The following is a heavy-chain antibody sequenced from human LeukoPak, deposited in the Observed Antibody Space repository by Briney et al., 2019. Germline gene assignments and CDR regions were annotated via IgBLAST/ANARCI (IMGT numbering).Heavy chain of an antibody. CDR3: AKTGAYSSGWYGRIVVAQRDYYFDY. CDR1: GFTFSSYA. D-gene: IGHD6-19*01. CDR2: ISGSGGST. J-gene: IGHJ4*02. Sequence: GGSLRLSCAASGFTFSSYAMSWVRQAPGKGLEWVSAISGSGGSTYYADSVKGRLTISRDNSKNTLYLQMNSLRAEGTAVYYCAKTGAYSSGWYGRIVVAQRDYYFDYWGQGTLVTVSS. V-gene: IGHV3-23*01.